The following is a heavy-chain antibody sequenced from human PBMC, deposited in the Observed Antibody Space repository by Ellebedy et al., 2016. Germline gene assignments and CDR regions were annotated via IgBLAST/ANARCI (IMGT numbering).Heavy chain of an antibody. J-gene: IGHJ4*02. Sequence: SGPTLVKPTETLTLTCTVSGFSLSNARMGVSWIRQPPGKALEWLAHIFSNDEKSYSTSLKSRLTISKDTSKSQVVLTMTNMDPVDTATYYCARIRDRVGGSRNPYFDYWGQGTLVTVSS. V-gene: IGHV2-26*01. D-gene: IGHD3-16*01. CDR1: GFSLSNARMG. CDR2: IFSNDEK. CDR3: ARIRDRVGGSRNPYFDY.